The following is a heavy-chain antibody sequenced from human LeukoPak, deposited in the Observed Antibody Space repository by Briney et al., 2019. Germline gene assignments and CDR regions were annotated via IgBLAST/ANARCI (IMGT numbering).Heavy chain of an antibody. V-gene: IGHV4-39*07. J-gene: IGHJ4*02. D-gene: IGHD4-17*01. CDR2: IYYSGST. CDR1: GGSISSSSYY. Sequence: SETLSLTCTVSGGSISSSSYYWGWIRQPPGKGLEWIGSIYYSGSTYYNPSLKSRVTISVDTSKNQFSLKLSSVTAADTAVYYCAREVTTPIFVDYWGQGTLVTVSS. CDR3: AREVTTPIFVDY.